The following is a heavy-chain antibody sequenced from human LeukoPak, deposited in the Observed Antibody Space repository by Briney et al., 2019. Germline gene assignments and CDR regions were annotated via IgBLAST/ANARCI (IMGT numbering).Heavy chain of an antibody. D-gene: IGHD4-23*01. Sequence: GECLKISCQASGYSFTDYWIVCVRQAPGKGLEWMGAIYPGDSDTRYSPSLVGQVTISADKSVSTTYLQWSSLQASDTAMYYCARPSSLYGGTSEDYWGQGTLVTVSS. CDR2: IYPGDSDT. V-gene: IGHV5-51*01. CDR1: GYSFTDYW. CDR3: ARPSSLYGGTSEDY. J-gene: IGHJ4*02.